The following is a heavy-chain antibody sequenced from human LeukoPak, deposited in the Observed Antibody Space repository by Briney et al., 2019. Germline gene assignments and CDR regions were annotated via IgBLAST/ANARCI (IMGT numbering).Heavy chain of an antibody. J-gene: IGHJ4*02. CDR1: GGSFSGYY. CDR2: INHSGST. D-gene: IGHD6-19*01. Sequence: SETLSLTCAVHGGSFSGYYWSWIRQPPGKGLEWIGEINHSGSTNYNPSLKSRVTISVDTSKNQFSLKLSSVTAADTAVYYCARETSLAGFASGLGFNYWGQGILVTVSS. V-gene: IGHV4-34*01. CDR3: ARETSLAGFASGLGFNY.